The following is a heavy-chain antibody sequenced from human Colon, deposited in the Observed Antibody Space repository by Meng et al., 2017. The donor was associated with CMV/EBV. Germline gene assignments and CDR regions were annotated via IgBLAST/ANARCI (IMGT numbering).Heavy chain of an antibody. D-gene: IGHD5-24*01. J-gene: IGHJ5*02. CDR3: ARGEGYYDR. V-gene: IGHV1-18*01. CDR2: ISAYNGNT. CDR1: GYTFTIYG. Sequence: QVQLMQSGAEVKKPGASVKVSCKASGYTFTIYGITWVRQAPGQGLEWVGWISAYNGNTNYAERFEGRVTMTTDTDTSTVFMELRSLTSDDTAEYYCARGEGYYDRWGQGTLVTVSS.